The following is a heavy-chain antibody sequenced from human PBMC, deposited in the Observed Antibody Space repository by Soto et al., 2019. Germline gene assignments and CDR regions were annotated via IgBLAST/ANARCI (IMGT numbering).Heavy chain of an antibody. J-gene: IGHJ4*02. CDR1: GFTFSSYW. CDR2: IKQDGSEK. D-gene: IGHD6-13*01. CDR3: AKPEQQLVRNPIFDY. V-gene: IGHV3-7*03. Sequence: EVQLVESGGGLVQPGGSLRLSCAASGFTFSSYWMSWVRQAPGKGLEWVANIKQDGSEKYYVDSVKGRFTISRDNSKNTLYLQMNSLRAEDTAVYYCAKPEQQLVRNPIFDYWGQGTLVTVSS.